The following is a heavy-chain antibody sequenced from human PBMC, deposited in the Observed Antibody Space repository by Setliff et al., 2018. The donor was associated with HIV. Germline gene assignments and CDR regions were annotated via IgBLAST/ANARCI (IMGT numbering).Heavy chain of an antibody. CDR3: TTVNYYDSSGFYFDY. CDR2: IKSKTDGGTT. J-gene: IGHJ4*02. D-gene: IGHD3-22*01. CDR1: GFTFSNAW. V-gene: IGHV3-15*01. Sequence: PGGSLRLSCAASGFTFSNAWMSWVRQAPGKGLEWVGRIKSKTDGGTTDYAAPVKGRFTISRDDSKNTLYLQMNSLKTEGTAVYYCTTVNYYDSSGFYFDYWGQGTLVTVSS.